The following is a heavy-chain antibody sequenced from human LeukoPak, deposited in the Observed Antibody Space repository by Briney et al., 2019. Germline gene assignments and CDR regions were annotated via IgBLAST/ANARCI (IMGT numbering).Heavy chain of an antibody. J-gene: IGHJ4*02. CDR2: ISSSGSTI. D-gene: IGHD3-22*01. CDR1: GFTFSDYY. V-gene: IGHV3-11*01. Sequence: GGSLRLSCAASGFTFSDYYMSWIRQAPGKGLEWVSYISSSGSTIYYADSVKGRFTISRDNAKNSLYLQMNSLRAEDTAVYYCASAPARFYYDSSGSDFRGQGTLVTVSP. CDR3: ASAPARFYYDSSGSDF.